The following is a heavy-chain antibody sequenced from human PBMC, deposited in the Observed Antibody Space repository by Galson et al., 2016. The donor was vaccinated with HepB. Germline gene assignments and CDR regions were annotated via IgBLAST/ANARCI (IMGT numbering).Heavy chain of an antibody. Sequence: SLRLSCAASGFTFSSYGMHWVRQAPGKGLVWVSRINSDGSSTIYADSVRGRSTISRDNAKNTLYLQMNSLRAEDTALYYCVREDYGDDPVYYYYYGMDVWGQGTTVSVSS. CDR2: INSDGSST. J-gene: IGHJ6*02. V-gene: IGHV3-74*01. CDR1: GFTFSSYG. D-gene: IGHD4-17*01. CDR3: VREDYGDDPVYYYYYGMDV.